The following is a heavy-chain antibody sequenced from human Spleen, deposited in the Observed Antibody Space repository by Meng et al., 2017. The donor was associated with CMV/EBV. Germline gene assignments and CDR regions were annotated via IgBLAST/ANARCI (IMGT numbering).Heavy chain of an antibody. CDR1: GFTFSTYA. D-gene: IGHD6-13*01. Sequence: GGSLRLSCAASGFTFSTYAVNWVRQAPGMGLEWVAIISYDESNKYYADSVKGRFTISRDNSKNTLYLQMNSLRTEDTAVYYCARARDISSWGYHYGMDVWGQGTTVTVSS. CDR2: ISYDESNK. CDR3: ARARDISSWGYHYGMDV. V-gene: IGHV3-30*04. J-gene: IGHJ6*02.